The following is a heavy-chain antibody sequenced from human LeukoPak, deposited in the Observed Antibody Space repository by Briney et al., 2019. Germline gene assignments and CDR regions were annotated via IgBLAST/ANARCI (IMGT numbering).Heavy chain of an antibody. CDR3: ARLGYCSSTSCSDY. V-gene: IGHV4-4*02. D-gene: IGHD2-2*01. J-gene: IGHJ4*02. CDR1: GGSISSSNW. Sequence: PSGTLSLTCAVSGGSISSSNWWSWVRQPPGKGLEWIGEIYHSGSTNYNPSLKSRVTISVDTSKNQFSLKLSSVTAADTAVYYCARLGYCSSTSCSDYWGQGTLVTVSS. CDR2: IYHSGST.